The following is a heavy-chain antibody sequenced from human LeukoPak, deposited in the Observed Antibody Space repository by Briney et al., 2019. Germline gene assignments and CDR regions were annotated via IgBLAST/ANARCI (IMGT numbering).Heavy chain of an antibody. V-gene: IGHV3-74*01. J-gene: IGHJ5*01. D-gene: IGHD3-10*01. CDR3: VRLRRNSDRSYYYYYYDS. CDR2: TNTDGSST. CDR1: GFTFSHYW. Sequence: GGSLRLSCEASGFTFSHYWMHWVRQAPGKGLVWVSRTNTDGSSTNYVDSVKGRFTISRDNAKNTMYLQMNSLRAEDTAVYYCVRLRRNSDRSYYYYYYDSWGQGILVTVSS.